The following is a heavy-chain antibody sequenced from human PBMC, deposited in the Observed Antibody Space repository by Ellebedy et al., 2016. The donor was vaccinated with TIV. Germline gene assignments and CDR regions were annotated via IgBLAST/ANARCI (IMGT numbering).Heavy chain of an antibody. D-gene: IGHD3-10*01. CDR1: GGTFSSYA. CDR2: IIPIFGTA. J-gene: IGHJ4*02. Sequence: SVKVSCXASGGTFSSYAISWVRQAPGQGLEWMGGIIPIFGTANYAQKFQGRVTITADESTSTAYMELSSLRSEDTAVYYCARGGSGSYQPNYFDYWGQGTLVTVSS. V-gene: IGHV1-69*13. CDR3: ARGGSGSYQPNYFDY.